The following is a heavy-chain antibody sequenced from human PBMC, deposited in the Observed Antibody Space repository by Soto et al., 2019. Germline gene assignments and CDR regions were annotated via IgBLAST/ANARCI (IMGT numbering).Heavy chain of an antibody. CDR2: ISYDGGER. D-gene: IGHD2-21*02. CDR3: ARDLPRYCRGDCNFDF. J-gene: IGHJ4*02. V-gene: IGHV3-30*03. Sequence: QVQLVESGGGVVQSGGSLRLSWGGSGFIFSRYGMHWVRQAPGKGLEWVTGISYDGGERFYADSVKGRFTSSRDNSKNRLDLQMSSLRPEDTALYYCARDLPRYCRGDCNFDFWGQGTLVTVSS. CDR1: GFIFSRYG.